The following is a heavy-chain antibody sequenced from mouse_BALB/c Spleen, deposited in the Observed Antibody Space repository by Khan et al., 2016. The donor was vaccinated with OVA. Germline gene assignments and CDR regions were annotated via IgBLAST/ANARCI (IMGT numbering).Heavy chain of an antibody. CDR3: ARICGGDFDY. Sequence: EVQLVESGPGLVKPSQSLSLTCTVTGYSITSDYAWNWIRQFPGNKLEWLGFISYSGNTNYNPSLKSRISNTRDTSKNQFFLQLNSVTTEDTATYYCARICGGDFDYWGQGTTLTVSS. V-gene: IGHV3-2*02. J-gene: IGHJ2*01. CDR1: GYSITSDYA. CDR2: ISYSGNT.